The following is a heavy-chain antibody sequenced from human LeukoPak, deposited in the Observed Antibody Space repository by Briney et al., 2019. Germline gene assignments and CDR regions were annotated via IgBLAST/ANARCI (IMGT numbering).Heavy chain of an antibody. D-gene: IGHD3-22*01. V-gene: IGHV1-18*01. Sequence: ASVKVSCKASGYTFTSYGISWVRQAPGQGLEWMGWISGYNGNTNYAQKLQGRVTMTTDTSTSTAYMELRGLRSDDTAVYYCARGQTYYYDSSGSPGGGPYNWFDPWGQGTLVTVSS. CDR3: ARGQTYYYDSSGSPGGGPYNWFDP. CDR1: GYTFTSYG. J-gene: IGHJ5*02. CDR2: ISGYNGNT.